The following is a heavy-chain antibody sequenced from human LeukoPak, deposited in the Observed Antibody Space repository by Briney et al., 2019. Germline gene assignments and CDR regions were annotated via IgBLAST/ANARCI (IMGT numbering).Heavy chain of an antibody. CDR1: GFTFSSYS. D-gene: IGHD1-26*01. CDR3: ARDLGGATHFDY. Sequence: GGSLRLSCAASGFTFSSYSMNWVRQAPGKGLEWVSVIYSGGSTYYADSVKGRFTISRDNSKNTLYLQMNSLRAEDTAVYYCARDLGGATHFDYWGQGTLVTVSS. CDR2: IYSGGST. J-gene: IGHJ4*02. V-gene: IGHV3-53*01.